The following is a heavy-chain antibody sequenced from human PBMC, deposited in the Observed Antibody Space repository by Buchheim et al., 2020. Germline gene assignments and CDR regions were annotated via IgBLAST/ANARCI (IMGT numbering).Heavy chain of an antibody. CDR3: ARDFSGSGWVFDY. CDR1: GGSFSSYY. Sequence: QVQLQQWGAGLLKPSETLSLTCAVYGGSFSSYYWSWIRQPPGKGLEWIGEIYYSGSTNYNPSLKSRVTISVDTSKNQFSLKLSSVTAADTAVYYCARDFSGSGWVFDYWGQGTL. V-gene: IGHV4-34*01. J-gene: IGHJ4*02. D-gene: IGHD6-19*01. CDR2: IYYSGST.